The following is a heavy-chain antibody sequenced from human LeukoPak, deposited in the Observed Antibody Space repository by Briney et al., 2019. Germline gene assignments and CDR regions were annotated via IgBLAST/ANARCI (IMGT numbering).Heavy chain of an antibody. CDR2: ISGSGGST. J-gene: IGHJ5*02. CDR1: GFTFSSYS. CDR3: AKVEEAPYNWFDP. Sequence: GGSLRLSCAASGFTFSSYSMNWVRQAPGKGLEWVSAISGSGGSTYYADSVKGRFTISRDNSKNTLYLQMNSLRAEDTAVYYCAKVEEAPYNWFDPWGQGTLVTVSS. V-gene: IGHV3-23*01.